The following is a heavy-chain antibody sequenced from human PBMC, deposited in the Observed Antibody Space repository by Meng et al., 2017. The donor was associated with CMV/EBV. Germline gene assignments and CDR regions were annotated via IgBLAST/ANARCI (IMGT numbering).Heavy chain of an antibody. Sequence: GESLQISCAASGFIFSDHYMDWVRQAPGKGLEWVGRTRNKANSYTTEYAASVKGRFTIPRDDSKSSLYLQMNSLKTEDTAVYYCTTAHNGNRPTFDYWGQGTLVTVSS. CDR3: TTAHNGNRPTFDY. CDR2: TRNKANSYTT. D-gene: IGHD2-8*01. CDR1: GFIFSDHY. J-gene: IGHJ4*02. V-gene: IGHV3-72*01.